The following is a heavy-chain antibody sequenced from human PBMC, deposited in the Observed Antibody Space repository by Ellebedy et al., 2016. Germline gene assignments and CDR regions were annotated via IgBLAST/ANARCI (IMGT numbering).Heavy chain of an antibody. CDR1: GFTFSNAW. CDR2: IKSKTDGGTT. D-gene: IGHD2-15*01. J-gene: IGHJ4*02. CDR3: TTRSKSLVVVAAA. Sequence: GESLKISCAASGFTFSNAWMSWVRQAPGKGLEWVGRIKSKTDGGTTDYAAPVKGRFTISRDDSKNTLYLQMNSLKTEDTAVYYCTTRSKSLVVVAAAWGQGTLVTVSS. V-gene: IGHV3-15*01.